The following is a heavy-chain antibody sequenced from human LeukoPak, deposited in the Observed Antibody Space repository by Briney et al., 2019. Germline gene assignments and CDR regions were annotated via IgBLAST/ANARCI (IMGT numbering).Heavy chain of an antibody. CDR2: IYTSGST. J-gene: IGHJ4*02. V-gene: IGHV4-4*07. CDR1: GGSLSRYY. D-gene: IGHD3-10*01. CDR3: AGLYYYGSGSSFDY. Sequence: TSETLSLTCTVSGGSLSRYYWSWIRQPAGKGLEWIGRIYTSGSTNYSPSLKSRVTMSVDTSKNQFSLKLSSVTAADTAVYYCAGLYYYGSGSSFDYWGQGALVTVSS.